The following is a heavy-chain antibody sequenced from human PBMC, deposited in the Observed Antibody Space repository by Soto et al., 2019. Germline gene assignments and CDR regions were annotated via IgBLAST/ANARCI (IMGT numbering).Heavy chain of an antibody. CDR1: GFTFSGYG. Sequence: QVQLVESGGGVVQPGRSLRLSCAASGFTFSGYGMHWVRQAPGKGLEWVAVISNDGRNKYYVDSVRGRFTISRDNSKNTLDLQMDSLRPEDTAVYFCARESIAAAGINWFDPWGQGTLVTVSS. CDR2: ISNDGRNK. J-gene: IGHJ5*02. V-gene: IGHV3-30*03. CDR3: ARESIAAAGINWFDP. D-gene: IGHD6-13*01.